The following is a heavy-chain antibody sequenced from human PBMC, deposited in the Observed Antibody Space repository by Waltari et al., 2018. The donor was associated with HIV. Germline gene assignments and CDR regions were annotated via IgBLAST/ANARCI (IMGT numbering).Heavy chain of an antibody. J-gene: IGHJ6*02. CDR1: GLTFDHSA. CDR3: AKDAASIHYYGMDV. Sequence: EMQLVESGGGLVQPGRPLRLSCVASGLTFDHSAMYRVRQAPGKGLEWVSGISWNSDIIGYADSVKGRFTISRDNAKNSLYLQMNSLGAEDTALYYCAKDAASIHYYGMDVWGQGTTVTVS. CDR2: ISWNSDII. V-gene: IGHV3-9*01. D-gene: IGHD2-2*01.